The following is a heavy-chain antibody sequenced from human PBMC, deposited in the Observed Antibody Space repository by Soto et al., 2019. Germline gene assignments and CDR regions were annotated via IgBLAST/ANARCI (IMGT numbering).Heavy chain of an antibody. Sequence: ASVKVSCKASGYTFTSYGISWVRQAPGQGLEWMGWISVYNGNRNYAQNFQGRVTMTTDTSTSTAYMELRSLRSDDTAVYYCARDLRAGNSSWWGSTNRYYMDVWGKGSTVTVSS. J-gene: IGHJ6*03. CDR1: GYTFTSYG. D-gene: IGHD6-13*01. V-gene: IGHV1-18*01. CDR2: ISVYNGNR. CDR3: ARDLRAGNSSWWGSTNRYYMDV.